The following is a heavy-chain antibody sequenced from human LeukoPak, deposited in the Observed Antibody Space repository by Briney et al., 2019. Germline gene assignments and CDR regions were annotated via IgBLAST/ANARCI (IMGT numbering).Heavy chain of an antibody. Sequence: GRSLRLSCAVSGFTFSTYALSWVRQAPGKGLEWVSAISGNGAKTYYADSVKGRFTISRDNSKNTLYLQMSSLRADDTAVYYCAKDLNWGLDYWGQGTLVTVSS. V-gene: IGHV3-23*01. CDR3: AKDLNWGLDY. CDR2: ISGNGAKT. D-gene: IGHD7-27*01. CDR1: GFTFSTYA. J-gene: IGHJ4*02.